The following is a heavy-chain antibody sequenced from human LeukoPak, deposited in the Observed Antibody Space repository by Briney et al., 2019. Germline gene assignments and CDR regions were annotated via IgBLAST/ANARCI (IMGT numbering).Heavy chain of an antibody. CDR3: ARRNYYASSWYFDL. CDR2: IYSSGST. D-gene: IGHD3-10*01. CDR1: GGSIRSGDYY. V-gene: IGHV4-30-4*08. J-gene: IGHJ2*01. Sequence: PSQTLSLTCTVSGGSIRSGDYYWSWIRQPPGKGLECIGYIYSSGSTYYSPSLKSRIAMSIDTSKNQFSLKLSSVTAADTAIYYCARRNYYASSWYFDLWGRGTLVTVSS.